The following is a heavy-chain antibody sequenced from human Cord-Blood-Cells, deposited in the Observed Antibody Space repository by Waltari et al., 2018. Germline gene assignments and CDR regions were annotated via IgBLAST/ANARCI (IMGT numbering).Heavy chain of an antibody. CDR2: IYHSGST. CDR3: ASVSSFDY. CDR1: GYSISSGYY. J-gene: IGHJ4*02. V-gene: IGHV4-38-2*01. Sequence: QVQLQESGPGLVKPSETLSLTCAVSGYSISSGYYWGWIRQPPGKGLEWIGSIYHSGSTYDNPSLKSRVTISVDTSKNQFSLKLSSVTAADTAVYYCASVSSFDYWGQGTLVTVSS.